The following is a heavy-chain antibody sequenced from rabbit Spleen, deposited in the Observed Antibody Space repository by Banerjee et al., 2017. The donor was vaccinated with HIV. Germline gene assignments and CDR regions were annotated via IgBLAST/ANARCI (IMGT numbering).Heavy chain of an antibody. CDR2: IDTNDGDT. J-gene: IGHJ2*01. Sequence: QEQLVESGGGLVKPEGSLKLSCTASGFSFSNKAVICWVRQAPGKGSEWIACIDTNDGDTDYANWPKGQFTISKTSSTTVTLQMTSLTAADTATYFCARNYVNAFDPWGQGTLVTVS. D-gene: IGHD1-1*01. CDR1: GFSFSNKAV. V-gene: IGHV1S45*01. CDR3: ARNYVNAFDP.